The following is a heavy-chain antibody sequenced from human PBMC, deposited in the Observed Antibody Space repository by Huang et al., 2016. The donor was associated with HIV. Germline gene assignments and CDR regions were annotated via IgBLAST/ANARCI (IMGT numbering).Heavy chain of an antibody. CDR1: GFPVRAYG. J-gene: IGHJ3*01. V-gene: IGHV3-30*02. CDR3: VKERGSSRARSSFDF. D-gene: IGHD6-13*01. CDR2: IRYDGNND. Sequence: QVRLVESGGGVVQPGASLTLSCSASGFPVRAYGMDWVRQAPGKGRGWWSFIRYDGNNDYLIGSVKGRFTISRDNSNNTLYLRMNSLRPEDTAVYYCVKERGSSRARSSFDFWGQGTSVIVSS.